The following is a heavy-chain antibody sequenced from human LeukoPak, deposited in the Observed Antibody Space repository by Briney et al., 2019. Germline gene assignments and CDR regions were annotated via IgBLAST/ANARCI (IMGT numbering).Heavy chain of an antibody. CDR1: GDSISSYY. Sequence: PSETLSLTCTVSGDSISSYYWSWIRQPPGKGLEWIGYIYYSGSTNYNPSLKSQVTISVDTSKNQFSLKLSSVTAADTAVYYCARGYYSLDVWGQGTTVTVSS. V-gene: IGHV4-59*01. CDR2: IYYSGST. J-gene: IGHJ6*02. CDR3: ARGYYSLDV.